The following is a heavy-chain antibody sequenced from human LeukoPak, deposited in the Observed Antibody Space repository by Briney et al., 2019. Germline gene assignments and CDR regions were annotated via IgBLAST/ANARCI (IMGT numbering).Heavy chain of an antibody. V-gene: IGHV3-48*04. D-gene: IGHD2-8*01. Sequence: PGGSLRLSCAASGFTFSSYSMNWVRQAPGKGLEWVSYISSSSSTIYYADSVKGRFTISRDNAKNSLYLQMNSLRAEDTAVYYCAKDPMVYEDGWFDPWGQGTLVTVSS. J-gene: IGHJ5*02. CDR3: AKDPMVYEDGWFDP. CDR1: GFTFSSYS. CDR2: ISSSSSTI.